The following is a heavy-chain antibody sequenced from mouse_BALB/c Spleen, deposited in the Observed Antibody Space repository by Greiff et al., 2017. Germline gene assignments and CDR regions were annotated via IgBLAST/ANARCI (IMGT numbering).Heavy chain of an antibody. CDR1: GYTFTSYN. CDR3: ARDYDGYSAWFAY. D-gene: IGHD2-3*01. CDR2: IYPGNGDT. J-gene: IGHJ3*01. Sequence: QVQLQQPGAELVKPGASVKMSCKASGYTFTSYNMHWVKQTPGQGLEWIGAIYPGNGDTSYNQKFKGKATLTADKSSSTAYMQLSSLTSEDSAVYYCARDYDGYSAWFAYWGQGTLVTVSA. V-gene: IGHV1-12*01.